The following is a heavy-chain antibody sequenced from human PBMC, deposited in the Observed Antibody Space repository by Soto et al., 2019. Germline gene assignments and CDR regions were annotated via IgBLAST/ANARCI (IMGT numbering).Heavy chain of an antibody. CDR3: ASLYGGTDRVDY. J-gene: IGHJ4*02. Sequence: QLQLQESGSGLVKPSQTLSLTCAVSGGSISSGGYSWSWIRQPPGKGLEWIAYFYRSGNAYYNPSLKSRVTISVDRSKNQFSLKLSSVTAADTAVYYCASLYGGTDRVDYWGQGTLVTVSS. V-gene: IGHV4-30-2*01. D-gene: IGHD4-17*01. CDR1: GGSISSGGYS. CDR2: FYRSGNA.